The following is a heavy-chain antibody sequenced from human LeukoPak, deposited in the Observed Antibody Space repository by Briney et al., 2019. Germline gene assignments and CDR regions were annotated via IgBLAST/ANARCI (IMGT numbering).Heavy chain of an antibody. CDR2: IKQDGSGK. CDR1: GFTFSSYW. V-gene: IGHV3-7*01. D-gene: IGHD3-10*01. Sequence: GGSLRLSCAASGFTFSSYWMSWVRQAPGKGLEWVANIKQDGSGKYYVDSVKGRFTISRDNAKNSLYLQMNSLRAEDTAVYYCARDSSRLTMVRGGIIAPGKYMDVWGKGTTVTVSS. J-gene: IGHJ6*03. CDR3: ARDSSRLTMVRGGIIAPGKYMDV.